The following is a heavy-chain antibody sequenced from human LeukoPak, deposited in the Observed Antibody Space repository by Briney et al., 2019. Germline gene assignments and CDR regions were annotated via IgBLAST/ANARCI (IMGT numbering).Heavy chain of an antibody. J-gene: IGHJ3*02. V-gene: IGHV1-69*13. CDR2: IIPIFGTA. D-gene: IGHD6-19*01. CDR1: GGTFSSYA. Sequence: SVKVSCKASGGTFSSYAISCVRQAPGQGLEWMGGIIPIFGTANYAQKFQGRVTITADESTSTAYMELSSLRSEDTAVYYCARRIAVAGTAQYAFDIWGQGTMVTVSS. CDR3: ARRIAVAGTAQYAFDI.